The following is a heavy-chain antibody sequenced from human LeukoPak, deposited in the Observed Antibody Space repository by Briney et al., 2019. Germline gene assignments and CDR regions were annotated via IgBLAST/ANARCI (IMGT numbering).Heavy chain of an antibody. D-gene: IGHD4-11*01. CDR2: INHSGST. CDR3: ASQATVTTRDWFDP. Sequence: SETLSLTCAVYGGSFSGYYWGWIRQPPGKGLEWIGEINHSGSTNYNPSLKSRVTISVDTSKNQFSLKLSSVTAADTAVYYCASQATVTTRDWFDPWGQGTLVTVSS. V-gene: IGHV4-34*01. J-gene: IGHJ5*02. CDR1: GGSFSGYY.